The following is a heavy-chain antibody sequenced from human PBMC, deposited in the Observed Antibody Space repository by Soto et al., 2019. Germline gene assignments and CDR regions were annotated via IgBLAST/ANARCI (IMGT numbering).Heavy chain of an antibody. V-gene: IGHV3-74*01. Sequence: GGSLRLSCAASGFSFTSYRMHWVRQAPGEGLVWVSRINSDGSSTNYADSVKGRFTISRDNAKNTLYLQMNNLRAEDTALYYCTRDGEHYYDSSGYYAAGPWGQGTLVTVSS. CDR3: TRDGEHYYDSSGYYAAGP. CDR2: INSDGSST. CDR1: GFSFTSYR. J-gene: IGHJ5*02. D-gene: IGHD3-22*01.